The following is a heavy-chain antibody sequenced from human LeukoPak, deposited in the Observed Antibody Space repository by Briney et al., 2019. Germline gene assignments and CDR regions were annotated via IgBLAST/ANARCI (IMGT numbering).Heavy chain of an antibody. CDR2: INPNSGGT. Sequence: ASVKVSCKASGYTFTGYYMHWVRQAPGQGLEWMGWINPNSGGTNYAQKFQGRATMTRDTSISTAYMELSRLRSDDTAVYYCARGLGDYYGSGSYIHAFDIWGQGTMVTVSS. D-gene: IGHD3-10*01. J-gene: IGHJ3*02. CDR1: GYTFTGYY. V-gene: IGHV1-2*02. CDR3: ARGLGDYYGSGSYIHAFDI.